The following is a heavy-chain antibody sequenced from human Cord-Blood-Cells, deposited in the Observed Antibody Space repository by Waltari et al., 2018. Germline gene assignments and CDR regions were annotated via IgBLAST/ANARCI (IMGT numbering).Heavy chain of an antibody. CDR2: IKQDGSEK. CDR3: AGYAEYFQH. D-gene: IGHD1-1*01. V-gene: IGHV3-7*01. J-gene: IGHJ1*01. Sequence: EVQLVESGGGLVQPGGSLRPSCSASGFTRSSPWMSWVRQAPRMGLEWVANIKQDGSEKYYVDSVKGRFTISRDNAKNSLYLQMNSLRAEDTAVYYCAGYAEYFQHWGQGTLVTVSS. CDR1: GFTRSSPW.